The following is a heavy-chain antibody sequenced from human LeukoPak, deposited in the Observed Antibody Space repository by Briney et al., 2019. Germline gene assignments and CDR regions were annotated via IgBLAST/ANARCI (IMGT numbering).Heavy chain of an antibody. Sequence: SETLSLTCTVSGGSISGSSYYWGWIRQPPGKGPEWIGSIYYSGSTYYNPSLKSRVTISVDTSKNQFSLKLNSVTATDTAVYYCAFSPYSYGLNNWFDPWGQGTLVTVSS. CDR3: AFSPYSYGLNNWFDP. J-gene: IGHJ5*02. V-gene: IGHV4-39*01. CDR1: GGSISGSSYY. CDR2: IYYSGST. D-gene: IGHD5-18*01.